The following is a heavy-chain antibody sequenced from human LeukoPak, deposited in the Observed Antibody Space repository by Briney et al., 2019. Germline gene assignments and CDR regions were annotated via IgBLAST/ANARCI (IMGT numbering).Heavy chain of an antibody. D-gene: IGHD1-26*01. J-gene: IGHJ3*02. CDR3: AKAQRGSSYAFDI. Sequence: GGSLRLSCAASGFTFSSYGMHWVRQPPGKGLEWVAFIRYDGSNKYYADSVKGRFTISRDNSKNTLYLQMNSLRAEDTAVYYCAKAQRGSSYAFDIWGQGTMVTVSS. CDR1: GFTFSSYG. V-gene: IGHV3-30*02. CDR2: IRYDGSNK.